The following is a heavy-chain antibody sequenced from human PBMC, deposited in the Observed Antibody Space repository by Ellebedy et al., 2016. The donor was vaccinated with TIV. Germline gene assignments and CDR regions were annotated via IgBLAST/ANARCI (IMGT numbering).Heavy chain of an antibody. CDR1: GFTFSSYG. D-gene: IGHD6-19*01. CDR2: ISYDGSNK. CDR3: ARHPSVAGPGDV. V-gene: IGHV3-30*03. J-gene: IGHJ6*02. Sequence: GESLKISCAASGFTFSSYGMHWVRQAPGKGLEWVAVISYDGSNKYYADSVKGRFTISRDNSKNTLYLQMNSLRAEDTAVYYCARHPSVAGPGDVWGLGTTVTVS.